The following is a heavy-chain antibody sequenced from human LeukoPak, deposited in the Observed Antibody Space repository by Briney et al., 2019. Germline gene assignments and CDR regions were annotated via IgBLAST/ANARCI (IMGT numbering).Heavy chain of an antibody. J-gene: IGHJ4*02. V-gene: IGHV3-11*06. CDR2: ISDNGGNT. CDR3: VKAAGSWYGYFDY. Sequence: GGSLRLSCAASGFSFSDYYMSWIRQAPGKGLEWVSYISDNGGNTNYADSVKGRFTISRDNSKNTLYLQMSSLRPEDTAVYYCVKAAGSWYGYFDYWGQGTLVTVSS. CDR1: GFSFSDYY. D-gene: IGHD6-13*01.